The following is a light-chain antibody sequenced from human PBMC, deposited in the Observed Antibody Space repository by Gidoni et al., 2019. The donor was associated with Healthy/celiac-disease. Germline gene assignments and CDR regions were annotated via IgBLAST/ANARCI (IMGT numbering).Light chain of an antibody. Sequence: DIQTTQSPSTLSASVGDRVTITCRASQSISSWLAWYQQKPRKAPKLLIYDASSLESGVPSRFSGSGSGTEFTLTISSLQPDDFATYYCQQYNSYSPSWTFGQGTKVEIK. CDR2: DAS. V-gene: IGKV1-5*01. J-gene: IGKJ1*01. CDR1: QSISSW. CDR3: QQYNSYSPSWT.